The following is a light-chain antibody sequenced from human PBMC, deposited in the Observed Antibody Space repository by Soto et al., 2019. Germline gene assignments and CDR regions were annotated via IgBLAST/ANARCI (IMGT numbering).Light chain of an antibody. V-gene: IGKV1-39*01. CDR2: AAS. CDR3: QQSHITTLFT. J-gene: IGKJ2*01. CDR1: QNINSH. Sequence: DLQMTQSPSSLSASIGDRVTITCRASQNINSHLNWYQQKPGKAPKVLIYAASRLQSGVPSRFSGSGSGTEFTLTISSLEPEDFATYYCQQSHITTLFTFGKGTKLEIK.